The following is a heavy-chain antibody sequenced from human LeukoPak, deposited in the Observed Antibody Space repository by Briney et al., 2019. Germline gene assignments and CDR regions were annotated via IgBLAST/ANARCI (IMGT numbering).Heavy chain of an antibody. D-gene: IGHD5-18*01. CDR1: GGSFSGYY. CDR3: ARRGYGRNYFDY. J-gene: IGHJ4*02. CDR2: INHSGST. Sequence: SETLSLTCAVYGGSFSGYYWSWIRQPPGKGLEWIGEINHSGSTHYNPSLKSRVSISVDTSKNQFSLKLSSVTAADTAVYYCARRGYGRNYFDYWGQGTLVTVSS. V-gene: IGHV4-34*01.